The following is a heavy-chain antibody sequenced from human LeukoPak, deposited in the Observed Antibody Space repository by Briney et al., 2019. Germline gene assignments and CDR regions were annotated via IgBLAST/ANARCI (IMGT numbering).Heavy chain of an antibody. CDR3: ARTSIVVVPAATALDY. V-gene: IGHV1-69*05. Sequence: GSSVKVSCKASGGTFSSYAISWVRQAPGQGLEWMGGIIPIFGTANYAQRFQGRVTITTDESTSTAYMELSSLRSDDTAVYYCARTSIVVVPAATALDYWGQGTLVTVSS. J-gene: IGHJ4*02. CDR1: GGTFSSYA. CDR2: IIPIFGTA. D-gene: IGHD2-2*01.